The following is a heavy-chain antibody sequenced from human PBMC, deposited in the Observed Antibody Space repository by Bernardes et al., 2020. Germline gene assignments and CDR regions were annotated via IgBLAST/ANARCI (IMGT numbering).Heavy chain of an antibody. D-gene: IGHD1-26*01. Sequence: SETLSLTCTVSGGSISSYYWSWIRQPPGKGLEWIGYIYYSGSTNYNPSLKSRVTISVDTSKNEFSLKLSSVTAADTAVYYCARVDSGSYGTGRTFDIWGQGTMVTVSS. CDR3: ARVDSGSYGTGRTFDI. CDR2: IYYSGST. J-gene: IGHJ3*02. CDR1: GGSISSYY. V-gene: IGHV4-59*01.